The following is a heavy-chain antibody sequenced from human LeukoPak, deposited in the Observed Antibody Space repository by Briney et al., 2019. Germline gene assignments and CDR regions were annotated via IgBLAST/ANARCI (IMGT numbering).Heavy chain of an antibody. V-gene: IGHV4-59*12. D-gene: IGHD6-13*01. CDR3: ARDESSSWPRGDWFDP. Sequence: SETLSLTCTVSGGSISSYYWSWIRQPPGKGLEWIGYIYYSGSTNYNPSLKSRATISVDTSKNQFSLKLSSVTAADTAVYYCARDESSSWPRGDWFDPWGQGTLVTVSS. CDR1: GGSISSYY. J-gene: IGHJ5*02. CDR2: IYYSGST.